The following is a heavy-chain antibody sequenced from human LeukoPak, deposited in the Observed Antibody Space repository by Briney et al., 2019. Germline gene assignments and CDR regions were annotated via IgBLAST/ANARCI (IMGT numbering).Heavy chain of an antibody. CDR1: GYTFTSYA. CDR2: INAGNGNT. CDR3: AREGSGWYCDY. J-gene: IGHJ4*02. V-gene: IGHV1-3*01. Sequence: ASVKVSCKASGYTFTSYAMHWVRQAPGQRLEWMGWINAGNGNTKYPQKFQGRVTITRDTSASTAYMELSSLRSEDTAVYYCAREGSGWYCDYWGQGTLVTVSS. D-gene: IGHD6-19*01.